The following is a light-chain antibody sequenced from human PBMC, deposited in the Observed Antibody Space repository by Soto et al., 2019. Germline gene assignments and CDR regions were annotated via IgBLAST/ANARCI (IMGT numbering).Light chain of an antibody. V-gene: IGKV3D-20*02. CDR3: QQRSHWPRT. CDR2: DVS. Sequence: EIVLSQSPGTLSLSPGERATHACRASQSVSSSYLAWYQQKPGQAPRLLIYDVSNRATGIPARFSGSGSGTDFSLTISSLEPEDFGVYYCQQRSHWPRTFGQGTKVDI. J-gene: IGKJ1*01. CDR1: QSVSSSY.